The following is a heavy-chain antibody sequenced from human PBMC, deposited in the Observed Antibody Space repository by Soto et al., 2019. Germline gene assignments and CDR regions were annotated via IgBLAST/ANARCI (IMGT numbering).Heavy chain of an antibody. D-gene: IGHD5-12*01. Sequence: GGALDPPCKRSGYRLKTYLLDWDRQMPGKGLEYMGIIYPSDSDTRYSQSFEGKVTISADKSISTAYLQWTSLKASETAIYSCARTRVSTPRMEDPFDIWGQGTMVTVSS. J-gene: IGHJ3*02. CDR1: GYRLKTYL. CDR2: IYPSDSDT. CDR3: ARTRVSTPRMEDPFDI. V-gene: IGHV5-51*01.